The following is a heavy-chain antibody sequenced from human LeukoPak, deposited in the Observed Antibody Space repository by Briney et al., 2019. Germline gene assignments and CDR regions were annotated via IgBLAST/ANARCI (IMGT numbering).Heavy chain of an antibody. CDR1: GFTFSSYG. CDR2: ISYDGSNK. Sequence: GGSLRLSCTASGFTFSSYGMHWVRQAPGKGLEWVAVISYDGSNKYYADSVKGRFTISRDNSKNTLYLQMNSLRAEDTAVYYCAKDRVTMVRGVNYYGMDVWGQGTTVTVSS. J-gene: IGHJ6*02. V-gene: IGHV3-30*18. CDR3: AKDRVTMVRGVNYYGMDV. D-gene: IGHD3-10*01.